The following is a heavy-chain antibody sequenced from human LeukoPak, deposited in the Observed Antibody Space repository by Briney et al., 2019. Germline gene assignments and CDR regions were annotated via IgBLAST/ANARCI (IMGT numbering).Heavy chain of an antibody. D-gene: IGHD5-12*01. CDR3: AKSGGYDLWEVLGYFDY. CDR2: ISSSGSTI. CDR1: GFTFSSYE. V-gene: IGHV3-48*03. Sequence: PGGSLRLSCAASGFTFSSYEMNWVRQAPGKGREWVSYISSSGSTIYYADSVKGRFTISRDNAKNSLYLHMNSLRAEDTAVYYCAKSGGYDLWEVLGYFDYWGQGTLVTVSS. J-gene: IGHJ4*02.